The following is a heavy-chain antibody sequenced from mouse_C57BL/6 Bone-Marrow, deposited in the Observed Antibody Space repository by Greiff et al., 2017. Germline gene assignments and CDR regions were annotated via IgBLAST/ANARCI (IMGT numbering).Heavy chain of an antibody. Sequence: VKLMESGAELARPGSSVKMSCKASGYTFTSYTMHWVKQRPGQGLEWIGYINPSSGYTKYNQKFKDKATLTADKSSSTAYMQLSSLTSEDSAVYYCARWDYGSSYNYAMDYWGQGTSVTVSS. CDR2: INPSSGYT. CDR1: GYTFTSYT. CDR3: ARWDYGSSYNYAMDY. D-gene: IGHD1-1*01. V-gene: IGHV1-4*01. J-gene: IGHJ4*01.